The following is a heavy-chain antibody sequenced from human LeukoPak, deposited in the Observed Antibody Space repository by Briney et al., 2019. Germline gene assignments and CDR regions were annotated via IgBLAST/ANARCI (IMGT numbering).Heavy chain of an antibody. CDR3: ASQAWAGSYYYYMDV. V-gene: IGHV4-4*07. CDR1: GGSISSYY. J-gene: IGHJ6*03. CDR2: IYTSGST. D-gene: IGHD3-16*01. Sequence: SSETLSLTCTVSGGSISSYYWSWIRQPAGEGLEWIGRIYTSGSTNYNPSLKSRVTMSVDTSKNQFSLKLSSVTAADTAVYYCASQAWAGSYYYYMDVWGKGTTVTVSS.